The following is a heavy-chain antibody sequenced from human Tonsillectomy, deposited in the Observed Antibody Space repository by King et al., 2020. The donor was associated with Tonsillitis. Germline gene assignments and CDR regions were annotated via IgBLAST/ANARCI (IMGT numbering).Heavy chain of an antibody. CDR3: ARYSSLPYMDV. CDR2: ISSSGSSI. Sequence: VQLVESGGGLVQPGGSLRLSCAASGFTFNSYEMNWVRQAPGKGLEWVSYISSSGSSIYYADSVKGRFTISRDNAKNSLYLQMNSLTAEDTAVYYCARYSSLPYMDVWGKGTTVTVSS. J-gene: IGHJ6*03. CDR1: GFTFNSYE. D-gene: IGHD3-10*01. V-gene: IGHV3-48*03.